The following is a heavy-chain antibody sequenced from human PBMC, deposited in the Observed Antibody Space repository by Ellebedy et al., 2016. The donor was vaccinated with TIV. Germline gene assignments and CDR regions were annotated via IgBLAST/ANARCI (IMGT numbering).Heavy chain of an antibody. Sequence: MPGGSLRLSCAVSGGSVSSNSDHWAWIRQPPGKGLEWIGSAHYTGAAYYSPSLKSRVTISVGASKNQFSLRLISVTAADTAVYFCAKDRGHGGNVDWGQGTLVTVSS. V-gene: IGHV4-39*07. CDR2: AHYTGAA. CDR3: AKDRGHGGNVD. J-gene: IGHJ4*02. D-gene: IGHD4-23*01. CDR1: GGSVSSNSDH.